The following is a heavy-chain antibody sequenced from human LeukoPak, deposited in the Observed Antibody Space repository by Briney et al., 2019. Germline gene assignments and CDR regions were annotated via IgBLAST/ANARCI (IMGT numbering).Heavy chain of an antibody. Sequence: PGGSLRLSCTASGFTFGDYTITWIRQAPGKGLEWVGFIRNKADGGTPEYAAPVKGRFTLSRDDSKSIAYLQMNSLKTDDTAVYYCTRDPPTRYWGQGTLVSVSS. J-gene: IGHJ4*02. CDR3: TRDPPTRY. V-gene: IGHV3-49*03. D-gene: IGHD1-26*01. CDR1: GFTFGDYT. CDR2: IRNKADGGTP.